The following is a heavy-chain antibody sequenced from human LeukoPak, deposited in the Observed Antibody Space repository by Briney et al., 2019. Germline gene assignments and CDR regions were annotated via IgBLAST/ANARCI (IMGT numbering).Heavy chain of an antibody. J-gene: IGHJ4*02. D-gene: IGHD3-10*01. V-gene: IGHV3-48*01. CDR2: ISSSSGTM. Sequence: PGGCLRLSCAASGFTFSSYMMNWVRQAPGKGLEWVSYISSSSGTMYYTDSVKGRFTISRDNAKNSLYLQMNSLRAEDTAVYYCAGGQWFGDLLFGWGQGTLVTVS. CDR3: AGGQWFGDLLFG. CDR1: GFTFSSYM.